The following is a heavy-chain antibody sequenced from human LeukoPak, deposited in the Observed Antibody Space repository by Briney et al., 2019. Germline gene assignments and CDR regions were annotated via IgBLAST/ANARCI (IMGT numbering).Heavy chain of an antibody. V-gene: IGHV4-31*03. D-gene: IGHD3-3*01. CDR2: IYYSGST. Sequence: SQTLSLTCTVSCGSISSGGYYWSWIRQHPGTGLEWNGYIYYSGSTYYNPSLKSRVTISVDTSKNQFSLKLSSVTAADTAVYYCARGFLEWLPYPNWFDPWGQGTLVTVSS. CDR3: ARGFLEWLPYPNWFDP. CDR1: CGSISSGGYY. J-gene: IGHJ5*02.